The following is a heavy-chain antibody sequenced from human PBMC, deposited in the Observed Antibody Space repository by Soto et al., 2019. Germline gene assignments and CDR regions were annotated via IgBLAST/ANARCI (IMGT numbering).Heavy chain of an antibody. CDR2: INPSGGST. Sequence: QVQLVQSGAEVKKPGASVKVSCKASGYTFTSYYMHWVRQAPGQGLEWMGIINPSGGSTSYAQKFQGGVTMTSDTSTSTVYMELSSLRSEDTAGYYCARVGLVSCSSPFDYWGQGTLGTVSS. V-gene: IGHV1-46*01. D-gene: IGHD6-13*01. J-gene: IGHJ4*02. CDR1: GYTFTSYY. CDR3: ARVGLVSCSSPFDY.